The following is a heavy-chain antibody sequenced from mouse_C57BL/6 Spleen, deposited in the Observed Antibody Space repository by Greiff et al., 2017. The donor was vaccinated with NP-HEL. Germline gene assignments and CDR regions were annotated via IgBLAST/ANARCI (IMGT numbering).Heavy chain of an antibody. Sequence: QVQLQQSGAELVRPGASVTLSCKASGYTFTDYEMHWVKQTPVHGLEWIGAIDPETGGTAYNQKFKGKAILTADKSSSTAYMELRSLTSEDSAVYYCTSPRSYYGSSLLAYWGQGTLVTVSA. D-gene: IGHD1-1*01. CDR2: IDPETGGT. CDR1: GYTFTDYE. V-gene: IGHV1-15*01. J-gene: IGHJ3*01. CDR3: TSPRSYYGSSLLAY.